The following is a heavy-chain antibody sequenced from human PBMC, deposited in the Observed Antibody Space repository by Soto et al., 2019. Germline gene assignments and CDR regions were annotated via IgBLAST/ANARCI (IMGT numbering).Heavy chain of an antibody. J-gene: IGHJ5*02. CDR1: GFTVSASA. V-gene: IGHV3-73*01. CDR2: IRSKANSYAT. CDR3: TRKAGYCSSTSCYAGDIIGFDP. Sequence: GGSRRRCCAPSGFTVSASARHWFRQVSGTPLEWVGRIRSKANSYATAYAASVKGRFTISRDDSKNTAYLQMNSLKTEDTAVYYCTRKAGYCSSTSCYAGDIIGFDPWGQGT. D-gene: IGHD2-2*01.